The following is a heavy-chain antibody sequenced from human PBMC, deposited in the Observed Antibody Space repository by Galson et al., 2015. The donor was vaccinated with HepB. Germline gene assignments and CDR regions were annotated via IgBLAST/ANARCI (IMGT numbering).Heavy chain of an antibody. D-gene: IGHD6-19*01. CDR3: VRSSGSVWFDP. Sequence: CAISGDSVSSDSALWNWVRQSPSRGLEWLGRTYYRSKWFNDYAVSVKGRITISPDTSKNQFSLQLNSVTPEDTAMYYCVRSSGSVWFDPWGQGTLVTVSS. V-gene: IGHV6-1*01. CDR2: TYYRSKWFN. CDR1: GDSVSSDSAL. J-gene: IGHJ5*02.